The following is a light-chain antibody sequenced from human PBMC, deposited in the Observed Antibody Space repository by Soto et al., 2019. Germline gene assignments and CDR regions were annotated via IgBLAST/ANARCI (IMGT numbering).Light chain of an antibody. CDR3: QQYSSSAT. V-gene: IGKV3D-15*01. J-gene: IGKJ1*01. CDR2: GAS. Sequence: EISMTQFPAILSASPGGGATLSCRAAQVVTTNLAWYQLRRSQPPRLLIDGASSRATGIPDRFTGSGSGTDFTLTISSLQPDDFATYYCQQYSSSATFGQGTKVDIK. CDR1: QVVTTN.